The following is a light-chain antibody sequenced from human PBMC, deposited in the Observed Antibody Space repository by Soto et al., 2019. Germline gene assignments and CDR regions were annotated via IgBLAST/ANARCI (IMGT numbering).Light chain of an antibody. J-gene: IGLJ3*02. CDR1: KLGDKY. Sequence: SSELTQPPSVSVSPGQTASITCSGDKLGDKYACWYQQKPGQSPVLVIYQDSKRPSGIPERFSGSNSGNTATLTISGTQAMDEADYYCQAWDSSHWVFGGGTKLTVL. CDR3: QAWDSSHWV. CDR2: QDS. V-gene: IGLV3-1*01.